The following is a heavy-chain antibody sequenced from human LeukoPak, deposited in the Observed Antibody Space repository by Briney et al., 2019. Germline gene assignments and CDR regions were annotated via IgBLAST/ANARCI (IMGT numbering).Heavy chain of an antibody. CDR1: GYTFTSYG. V-gene: IGHV1-18*01. J-gene: IGHJ4*02. Sequence: ASVKVSCKASGYTFTSYGISWVRQAPGQGLEWMGWISAYNGNTNYAQKLQGRVTMTTDTSTSTAYMELRSLRSDDTAVYYCARERGGYSYGYWDCWGQGTLVTVSS. CDR3: ARERGGYSYGYWDC. D-gene: IGHD5-18*01. CDR2: ISAYNGNT.